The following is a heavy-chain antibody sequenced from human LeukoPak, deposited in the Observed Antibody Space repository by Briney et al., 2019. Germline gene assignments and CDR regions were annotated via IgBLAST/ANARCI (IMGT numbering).Heavy chain of an antibody. D-gene: IGHD3-3*01. CDR2: IYSGGNT. J-gene: IGHJ4*02. CDR1: GFTFSSYW. Sequence: GGSLRLSCAASGFTFSSYWMSWVRQAPGKGLEWVSVIYSGGNTYYADSVKGRFTISRDNSENTLYLQMNSLRVDDTAVYYCARVPYYDLWSGPGYFDYWGQGTPVTVSA. V-gene: IGHV3-66*01. CDR3: ARVPYYDLWSGPGYFDY.